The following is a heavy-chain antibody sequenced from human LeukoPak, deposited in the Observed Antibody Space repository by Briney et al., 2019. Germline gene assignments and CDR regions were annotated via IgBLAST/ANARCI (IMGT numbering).Heavy chain of an antibody. D-gene: IGHD4-17*01. J-gene: IGHJ4*02. CDR1: GYTLTELS. Sequence: ASVEVSCKVSGYTLTELSMHWVRQAPGKGLEWMGGFDPEDGETIYAQKFQGRVTMTEDTSTDTAYMELSSLRSEDTAVYYCATDLHDYGDYVFYWGQGTLVTVSS. CDR3: ATDLHDYGDYVFY. CDR2: FDPEDGET. V-gene: IGHV1-24*01.